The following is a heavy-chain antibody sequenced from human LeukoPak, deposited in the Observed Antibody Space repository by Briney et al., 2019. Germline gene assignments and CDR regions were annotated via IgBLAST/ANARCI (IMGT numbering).Heavy chain of an antibody. CDR1: ALTFSGYA. CDR2: ISGTGGST. Sequence: SGGSLRLSCAASALTFSGYAMSWVRQAPGKGLEWVSGISGTGGSTYYADSVEGRSTISRDNSKNTLYLQMNSLRVEDKAVYYCAKPPYGSGWFFDDWGQGTLVTVSS. D-gene: IGHD6-19*01. J-gene: IGHJ4*02. V-gene: IGHV3-23*01. CDR3: AKPPYGSGWFFDD.